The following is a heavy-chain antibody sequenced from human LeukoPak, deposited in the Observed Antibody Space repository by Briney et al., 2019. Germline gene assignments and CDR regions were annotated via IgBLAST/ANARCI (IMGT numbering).Heavy chain of an antibody. CDR3: ARSSPPTYYHFYYYMDV. V-gene: IGHV1-2*02. J-gene: IGHJ6*03. CDR1: GYTFTRYY. Sequence: ASVKVSCKASGYTFTRYYMHWVRQAPGQGLEGMGWINPHSGGAKYAQIFQGRVIMTTDTSISTAYMELTSLRSDDTAVYYCARSSPPTYYHFYYYMDVWGKGSTVTVSS. CDR2: INPHSGGA. D-gene: IGHD6-13*01.